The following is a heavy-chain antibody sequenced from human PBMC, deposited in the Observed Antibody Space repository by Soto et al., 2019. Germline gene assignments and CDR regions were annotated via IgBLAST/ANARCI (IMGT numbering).Heavy chain of an antibody. Sequence: ASVKVSCKVSGGTFSSYAISWVRQAPGQGLEWMGGIIPIFGTANYAQKFQGRVTITADESTSTAYMELSSLRSEDTAVYYCACSAYGSGTIPYEYYGMDVWGQGTMVTVSS. V-gene: IGHV1-69*13. CDR3: ACSAYGSGTIPYEYYGMDV. J-gene: IGHJ6*02. CDR2: IIPIFGTA. D-gene: IGHD3-10*01. CDR1: GGTFSSYA.